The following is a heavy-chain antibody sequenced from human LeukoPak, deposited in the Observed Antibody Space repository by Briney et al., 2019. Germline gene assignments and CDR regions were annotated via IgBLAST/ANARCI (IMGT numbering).Heavy chain of an antibody. Sequence: HPGGSLRLSCVASGCTFSKYAVSWVRQAPGKGLKWVSSISDSGGKTYYADSVKGRFTISRDNSKNTFYLQMNSLRADDTAVYYCAKTFGTIDPFEYWGQGTLVTVSS. CDR1: GCTFSKYA. CDR2: ISDSGGKT. D-gene: IGHD2-2*01. CDR3: AKTFGTIDPFEY. V-gene: IGHV3-23*01. J-gene: IGHJ4*02.